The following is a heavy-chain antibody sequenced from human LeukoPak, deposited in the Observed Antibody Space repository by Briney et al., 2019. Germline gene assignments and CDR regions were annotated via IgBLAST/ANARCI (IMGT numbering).Heavy chain of an antibody. V-gene: IGHV3-23*01. CDR2: ISGSGVST. J-gene: IGHJ4*02. D-gene: IGHD3-22*01. Sequence: PAESLTLSCDDSGCAFIGNTINCVRQPPGKRLEWVSGISGSGVSTSYADSLKGRFTISRDNSKKTLYLQVNSLRAEDTAVYYCAKGDSSGYYSLFDYWGQGTVVTVSS. CDR3: AKGDSSGYYSLFDY. CDR1: GCAFIGNT.